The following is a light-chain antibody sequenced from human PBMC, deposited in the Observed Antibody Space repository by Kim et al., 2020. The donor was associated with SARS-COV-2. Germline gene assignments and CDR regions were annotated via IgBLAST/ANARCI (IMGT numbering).Light chain of an antibody. CDR2: GAS. J-gene: IGKJ4*01. Sequence: VSPGERATLSCRASQSVSSHLAWYQQKPGHAPRLLIYGASTRATGIPTRFSGSGSGTEFILTISSLQSEDSGVYFCQQYRTWPLTFGGGTKVDIK. V-gene: IGKV3-15*01. CDR1: QSVSSH. CDR3: QQYRTWPLT.